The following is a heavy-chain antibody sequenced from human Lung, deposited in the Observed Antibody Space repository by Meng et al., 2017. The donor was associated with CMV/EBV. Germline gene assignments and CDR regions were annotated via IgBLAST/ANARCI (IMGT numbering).Heavy chain of an antibody. V-gene: IGHV4-34*01. CDR3: ARGGYCSSTSCYKLYRNWFDP. Sequence: SXTLSLXCAVYGGSFSGYYWSWIRQPPGKGLEWIGEINHSGSTNYNPSLKSRVTISVDTSKNQFSLKLSSVTAADTAVYYCARGGYCSSTSCYKLYRNWFDPXGQGXLVTSPQ. CDR2: INHSGST. J-gene: IGHJ5*02. CDR1: GGSFSGYY. D-gene: IGHD2-2*02.